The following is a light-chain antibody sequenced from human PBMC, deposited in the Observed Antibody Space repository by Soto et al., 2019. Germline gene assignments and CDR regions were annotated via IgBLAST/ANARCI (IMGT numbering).Light chain of an antibody. V-gene: IGKV3-20*01. CDR3: QQYGSSPPIT. CDR1: QSVSSSY. J-gene: IGKJ5*01. CDR2: GAS. Sequence: EIVLTQSPGTLSLSPGERATLSCRASQSVSSSYLAWYQQKPGQAPRLLIYGASSRAIGIPDRFSGSGSGTDFTLTISRLEPEDFAVYYCQQYGSSPPITFGQGTRLEMK.